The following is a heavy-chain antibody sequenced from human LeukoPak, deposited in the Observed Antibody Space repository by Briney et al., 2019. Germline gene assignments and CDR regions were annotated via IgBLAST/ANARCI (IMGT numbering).Heavy chain of an antibody. CDR1: GGSISSGDYY. CDR2: IYYSGST. Sequence: PSQTLSLTCTVSGGSISSGDYYWSWIRQPPGKGLEWIGYIYYSGSTYYNPSLKSRVIISVDTSKNQFSLKLSSVTAADTAVYYCARERYGSGSYVGGWFDPWGQGTLVTVSS. V-gene: IGHV4-30-4*01. D-gene: IGHD3-10*01. CDR3: ARERYGSGSYVGGWFDP. J-gene: IGHJ5*01.